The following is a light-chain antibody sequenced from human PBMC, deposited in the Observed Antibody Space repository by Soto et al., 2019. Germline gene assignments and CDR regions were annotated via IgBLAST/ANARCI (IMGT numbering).Light chain of an antibody. Sequence: EIVMTQSPATLSVSPGERATLSCRASQSVSSNLAWYQQKPGQAPRLLIYGASTRATGIPARFSGSGSGTEFTLTISSLQSEDFAVYYCQQYTNWLLITFGQGTRLYIQ. CDR2: GAS. CDR1: QSVSSN. J-gene: IGKJ5*01. V-gene: IGKV3-15*01. CDR3: QQYTNWLLIT.